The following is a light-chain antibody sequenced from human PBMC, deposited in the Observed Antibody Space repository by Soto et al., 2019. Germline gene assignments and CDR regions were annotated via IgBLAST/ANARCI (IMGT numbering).Light chain of an antibody. J-gene: IGLJ1*01. CDR2: EVS. Sequence: QSVLTQPASVSGSPGQSITISCTGTSSDVGSYNLVPWYQQHPGKAPKLMIYEVSKRPSGVSNRFSGSKSGNTASLTISGLQAEDEADYYCCSYAGSSTPSYVFGTGTKVTVL. V-gene: IGLV2-23*02. CDR3: CSYAGSSTPSYV. CDR1: SSDVGSYNL.